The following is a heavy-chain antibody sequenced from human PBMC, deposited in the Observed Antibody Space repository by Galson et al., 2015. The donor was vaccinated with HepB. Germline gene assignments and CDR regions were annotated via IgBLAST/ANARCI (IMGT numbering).Heavy chain of an antibody. V-gene: IGHV1-18*04. CDR2: ISAYNGNT. CDR1: GYTFTCYG. CDR3: ARDPSIGGIRDYYYYYGMDV. Sequence: SVKVSCKASGYTFTCYGISWVRQAPGQGLEWMGWISAYNGNTNYAQKLQGRVTMTTDTSTSTAYMELRSLRSDDTAVYYCARDPSIGGIRDYYYYYGMDVWGQGTTLTVSS. D-gene: IGHD1-26*01. J-gene: IGHJ6*02.